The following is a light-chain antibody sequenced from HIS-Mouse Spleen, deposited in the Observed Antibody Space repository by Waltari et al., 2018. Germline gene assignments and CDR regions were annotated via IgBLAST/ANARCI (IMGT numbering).Light chain of an antibody. V-gene: IGLV2-23*01. CDR3: CSYAGSSTWV. J-gene: IGLJ3*02. Sequence: QSALTQPASVSGSPGQSITIPCTGTSSDVGIYNLVSWSQQHPGKAPKLMIYEGSKRPSGVSNRFSGSKSGNTASLTISGLQAEDEADYYCCSYAGSSTWVFGGGTKLTVL. CDR2: EGS. CDR1: SSDVGIYNL.